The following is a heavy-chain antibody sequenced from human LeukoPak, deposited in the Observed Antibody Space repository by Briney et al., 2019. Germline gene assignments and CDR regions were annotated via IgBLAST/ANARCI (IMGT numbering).Heavy chain of an antibody. V-gene: IGHV3-23*01. Sequence: GGSLRLSCAASGFTFSSYAMSWVRQAPGKGLEWVSAISGSGGSTYYADSVKGRFTISRDNSKNTLYLQMSSLRAEDTAVYYCAKANSGSYNFDYWGQGTLVTVSS. CDR1: GFTFSSYA. CDR2: ISGSGGST. J-gene: IGHJ4*02. CDR3: AKANSGSYNFDY. D-gene: IGHD1-26*01.